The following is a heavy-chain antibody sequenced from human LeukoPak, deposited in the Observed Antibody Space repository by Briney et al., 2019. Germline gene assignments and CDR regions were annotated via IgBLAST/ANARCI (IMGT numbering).Heavy chain of an antibody. J-gene: IGHJ4*02. CDR3: ARGSPVYFDY. CDR2: ISYDGSNK. CDR1: GFTFSSYA. V-gene: IGHV3-30*04. D-gene: IGHD3-10*01. Sequence: GGSLRLSCAASGFTFSSYAMHWVRQAPGKGLEWVAVISYDGSNKYYADSVKGRFTISRDNSKNTLYLQMNSLRAEDTAVYYCARGSPVYFDYWGQGTLVTVSS.